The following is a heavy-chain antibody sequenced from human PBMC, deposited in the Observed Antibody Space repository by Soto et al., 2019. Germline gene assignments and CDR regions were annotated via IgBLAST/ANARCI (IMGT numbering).Heavy chain of an antibody. CDR2: ISYDGSNK. Sequence: GGSLRLSCAASGFTFSSYAMHWVRKATGKGLEWVAVISYDGSNKYYADSVKGRFTISRDNSKNTLYLQMNSLRAEDTAVYYCARRYYDFWSGPKRYYYYYGMDVWGQGTTVTV. J-gene: IGHJ6*02. CDR1: GFTFSSYA. D-gene: IGHD3-3*01. V-gene: IGHV3-30-3*01. CDR3: ARRYYDFWSGPKRYYYYYGMDV.